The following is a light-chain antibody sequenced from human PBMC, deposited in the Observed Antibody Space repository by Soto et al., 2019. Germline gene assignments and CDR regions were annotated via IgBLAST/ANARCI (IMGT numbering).Light chain of an antibody. Sequence: DIVLTQSPVTLSLSPGERATLSCRASQAVSRNYVAWYQQKPGQAPRLLIFATSSRATGIPDRFSGSGSGTDFTLTISGLEPEDFAVYYCQQCGTSRTFGQGTKVEI. CDR2: ATS. J-gene: IGKJ1*01. CDR3: QQCGTSRT. CDR1: QAVSRNY. V-gene: IGKV3-20*01.